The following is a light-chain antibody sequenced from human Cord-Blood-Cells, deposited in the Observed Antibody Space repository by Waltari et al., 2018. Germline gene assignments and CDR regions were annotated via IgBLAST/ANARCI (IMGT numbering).Light chain of an antibody. CDR2: EGS. CDR3: CSYAGSSTS. Sequence: QSALTQPASVSGSPGQSITISGTGTSSDVGSYNLVSWYQKHPGNAPKPMFYEGSKRPSGVSNRFSGSKSGNTASLTISGLQAEDEADYYCCSYAGSSTSFGGGTKLTVL. V-gene: IGLV2-23*01. J-gene: IGLJ3*02. CDR1: SSDVGSYNL.